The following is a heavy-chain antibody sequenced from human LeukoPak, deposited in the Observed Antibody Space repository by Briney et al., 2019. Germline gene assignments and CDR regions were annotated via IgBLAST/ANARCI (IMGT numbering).Heavy chain of an antibody. CDR2: ISGSGGST. Sequence: PGGTLRLSCAASGFTFSSYGMSWVRQAPGKGLEWVSAISGSGGSTYYADSVKGRFTISRDNSKNTLYLQMNSLRAEDTAVYYCATLRVWFGDFDYWGQGTLVTVSS. CDR1: GFTFSSYG. J-gene: IGHJ4*02. V-gene: IGHV3-23*01. D-gene: IGHD3-10*01. CDR3: ATLRVWFGDFDY.